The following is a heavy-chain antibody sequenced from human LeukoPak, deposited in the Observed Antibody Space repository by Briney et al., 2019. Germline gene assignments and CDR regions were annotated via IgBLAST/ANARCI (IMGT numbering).Heavy chain of an antibody. J-gene: IGHJ5*02. CDR2: ISSSGSSI. CDR1: GFTFSDYY. V-gene: IGHV3-11*01. CDR3: ARDRIAAAGTEWFDP. Sequence: GGSLRLSCAASGFTFSDYYMSWIRQAPGKGLEWVSYISSSGSSIYYADSVKGRFTISRDNAKNSLYLQMNSLRAEDTAVYYCARDRIAAAGTEWFDPWGQGTLVTVSS. D-gene: IGHD6-13*01.